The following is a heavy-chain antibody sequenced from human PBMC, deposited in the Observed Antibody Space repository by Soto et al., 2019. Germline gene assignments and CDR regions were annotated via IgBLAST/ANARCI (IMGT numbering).Heavy chain of an antibody. CDR1: GFTFSSYW. CDR3: ARGDLYYDFWSGYYTKYYYGMDV. J-gene: IGHJ6*02. D-gene: IGHD3-3*01. V-gene: IGHV3-74*01. CDR2: SNSDGSST. Sequence: GGSLRLSCAASGFTFSSYWMHGVRQAPGEGLVWVSGSNSDGSSTSYADSVKGRFTISRDNAKNTLYLQMNSLRAEDTAVYYCARGDLYYDFWSGYYTKYYYGMDVWGQGTTVTVSS.